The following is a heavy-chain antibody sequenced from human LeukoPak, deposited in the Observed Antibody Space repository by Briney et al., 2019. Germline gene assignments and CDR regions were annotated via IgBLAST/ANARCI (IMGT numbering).Heavy chain of an antibody. CDR3: ARIYDFWSGLDV. J-gene: IGHJ6*02. CDR2: IYYSGST. Sequence: SETLSLTCTVSGGSISSYYCSWIRQPPGKGLERIGYIYYSGSTNYNPSLKSRVTISVDTSKNQFSLKLSSVTAADTAVYYCARIYDFWSGLDVWGQGTTVTVSS. CDR1: GGSISSYY. D-gene: IGHD3-3*01. V-gene: IGHV4-59*01.